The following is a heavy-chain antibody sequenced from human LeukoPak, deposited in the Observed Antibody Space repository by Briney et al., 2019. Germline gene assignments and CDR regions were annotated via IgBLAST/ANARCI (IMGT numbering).Heavy chain of an antibody. CDR3: ARDPRLWFGDNAFDI. CDR1: GGTFSSYA. Sequence: SVKVSCKASGGTFSSYAIGWVRQAPGQGLEWMGRIIPILGIANYAQKFQGRVTITADKSTSTAYMELSSLRSEDTAVYYCARDPRLWFGDNAFDIWGQGTMVTVSS. V-gene: IGHV1-69*04. CDR2: IIPILGIA. D-gene: IGHD3-10*01. J-gene: IGHJ3*02.